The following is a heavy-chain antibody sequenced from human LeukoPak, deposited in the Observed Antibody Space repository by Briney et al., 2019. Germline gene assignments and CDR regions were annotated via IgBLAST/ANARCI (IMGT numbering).Heavy chain of an antibody. CDR2: ISAYNGNT. D-gene: IGHD3-10*01. V-gene: IGHV1-18*01. CDR3: ARVYGSGSYSKYYFDY. CDR1: GYTFTGYG. Sequence: ASVKVSCKASGYTFTGYGISWVRQAPGQGLEWMGWISAYNGNTNYAQKLQGRVTMTTDTSTSTAYMELRSLRSDDTAVYYCARVYGSGSYSKYYFDYWGQGTLVTVSS. J-gene: IGHJ4*02.